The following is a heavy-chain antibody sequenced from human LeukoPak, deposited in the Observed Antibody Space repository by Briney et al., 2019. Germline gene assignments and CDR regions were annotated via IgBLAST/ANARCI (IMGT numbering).Heavy chain of an antibody. Sequence: GASVKVSCKASGYTFSDYYLHWVRLAPGQGLEWMGRISPNSGGTDYAQKFQGKVTMTRDASISTVYMDLNRLRSDDTAIYYCARQLETTSWFDYWGQGTLVIVS. CDR1: GYTFSDYY. J-gene: IGHJ4*02. CDR3: ARQLETTSWFDY. D-gene: IGHD2-2*01. V-gene: IGHV1-2*06. CDR2: ISPNSGGT.